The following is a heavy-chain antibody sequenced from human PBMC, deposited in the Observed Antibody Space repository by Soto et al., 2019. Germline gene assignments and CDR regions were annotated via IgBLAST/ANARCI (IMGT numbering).Heavy chain of an antibody. CDR3: ARGNDYGRYCYFDL. Sequence: QVQLQESGPGLVKPSETLSLTCTVSGGSISSYYWSWIRQPPGKGLEWIGYIYYSGSTNCNPSFKSLATIALDTSKNQFSLKLSSVTAADTAVYYCARGNDYGRYCYFDLWGRGTLVTVSS. D-gene: IGHD4-17*01. V-gene: IGHV4-59*01. CDR2: IYYSGST. J-gene: IGHJ2*01. CDR1: GGSISSYY.